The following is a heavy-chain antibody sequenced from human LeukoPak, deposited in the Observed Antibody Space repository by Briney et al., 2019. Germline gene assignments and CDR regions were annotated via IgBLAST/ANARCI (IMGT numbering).Heavy chain of an antibody. J-gene: IGHJ4*02. CDR2: IYYSGST. D-gene: IGHD5-12*01. Sequence: SETLSLTCTVSGGSISSYYWSWIRQPPGKGLEWIGYIYYSGSTNYNPSLKSRVTISVDSSKNQFSLKLSSVTAADTAVYYCARAEGYDLGAFDYWGQGTLVTVSS. CDR3: ARAEGYDLGAFDY. CDR1: GGSISSYY. V-gene: IGHV4-59*01.